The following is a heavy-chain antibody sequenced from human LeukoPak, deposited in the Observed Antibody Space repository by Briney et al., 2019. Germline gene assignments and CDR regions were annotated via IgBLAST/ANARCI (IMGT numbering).Heavy chain of an antibody. V-gene: IGHV3-43*01. CDR2: ITWDGDVP. J-gene: IGHJ4*02. Sequence: GGSLRLSCAASGFTFHDHTMHWVRQGPGKRLEWVALITWDGDVPHYADSVKGRFTISRDNSKNSLFLQMNSVTTEDTALYYCTKDAAYSSSWFGYFDYWGQGTLVTVSS. D-gene: IGHD6-13*01. CDR3: TKDAAYSSSWFGYFDY. CDR1: GFTFHDHT.